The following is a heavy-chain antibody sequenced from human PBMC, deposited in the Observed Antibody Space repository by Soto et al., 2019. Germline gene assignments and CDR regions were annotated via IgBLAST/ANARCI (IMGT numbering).Heavy chain of an antibody. CDR3: TRHKPEVHFDY. D-gene: IGHD2-2*01. CDR2: IRSKAYGGTT. J-gene: IGHJ4*02. CDR1: GFTFGDYA. V-gene: IGHV3-49*03. Sequence: GGSLRLSCTASGFTFGDYAMSWFRQAPGKGLEWVGFIRSKAYGGTTEYAASVKGRFTISRDDSKSIAYLQMNSLKTEDTAVYYCTRHKPEVHFDYWGQGTLVTVSS.